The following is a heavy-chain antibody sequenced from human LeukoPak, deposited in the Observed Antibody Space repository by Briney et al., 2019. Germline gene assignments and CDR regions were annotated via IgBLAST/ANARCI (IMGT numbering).Heavy chain of an antibody. CDR2: IYYSGST. Sequence: PSETLSLTRTVPGGSISSYYWSWIRQPPGKGLEWIGYIYYSGSTNYNPSLKSRVTISVDTSKNQFSLKLSSVTAADTAVYYCASSVAAALSPWGQGTLVTVSS. CDR1: GGSISSYY. D-gene: IGHD6-13*01. V-gene: IGHV4-59*01. J-gene: IGHJ5*02. CDR3: ASSVAAALSP.